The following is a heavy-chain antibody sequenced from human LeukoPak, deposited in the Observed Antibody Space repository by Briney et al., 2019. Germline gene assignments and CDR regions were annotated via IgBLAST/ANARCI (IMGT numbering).Heavy chain of an antibody. Sequence: SETLSLTCAVCGGSFSGYYWSWIRQPPGKGLEWIGEINHSGSTNYNPSLKSRVTISVDTSKNQFSLKLSSVTAADTAVYYCATVEATGGQDYWGQGTLVTVSS. CDR2: INHSGST. D-gene: IGHD1-26*01. CDR1: GGSFSGYY. V-gene: IGHV4-34*01. J-gene: IGHJ4*02. CDR3: ATVEATGGQDY.